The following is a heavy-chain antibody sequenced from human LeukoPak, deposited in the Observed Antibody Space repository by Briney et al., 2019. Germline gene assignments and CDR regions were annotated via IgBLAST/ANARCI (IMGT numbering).Heavy chain of an antibody. Sequence: PGGSLRLSCAASGVGFTKSWMSWVRQAPGKGLEGVSPISGSGCSKYYADSVKGRFTISRDNPKNTLYLQMNSLRAEDTAVYYCAKTVNGYSSGWYHYYFDYWGQGTLVTVSS. CDR1: GVGFTKSW. J-gene: IGHJ4*02. D-gene: IGHD6-19*01. V-gene: IGHV3-23*01. CDR2: ISGSGCSK. CDR3: AKTVNGYSSGWYHYYFDY.